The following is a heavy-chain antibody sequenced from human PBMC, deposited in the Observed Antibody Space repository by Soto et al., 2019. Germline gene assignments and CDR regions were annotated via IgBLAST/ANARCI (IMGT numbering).Heavy chain of an antibody. CDR3: ARGVCSGRSCYEDWFDP. D-gene: IGHD2-15*01. J-gene: IGHJ5*02. Sequence: QVQLVQSGAEVKKPGSSVKVSCKASGGTFSSYTISWVRQAPGQGLEWMGRIIPILGIANYAQKFQGRVTITADKSTSTAYMELSSLRSEDTAVYYCARGVCSGRSCYEDWFDPWGQGTLVTVSS. CDR1: GGTFSSYT. V-gene: IGHV1-69*02. CDR2: IIPILGIA.